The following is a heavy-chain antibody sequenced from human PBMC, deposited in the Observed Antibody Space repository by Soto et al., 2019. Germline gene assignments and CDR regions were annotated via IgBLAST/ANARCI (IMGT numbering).Heavy chain of an antibody. CDR3: ARAVDYCSGGSCYLYYYGMDV. V-gene: IGHV4-59*01. CDR2: IYYSGST. CDR1: GGSISSYY. D-gene: IGHD2-15*01. J-gene: IGHJ6*02. Sequence: PSETLSLTCTVSGGSISSYYWSWIRQPPGKGLEWIGYIYYSGSTNYNPSLKSRVTISVDTSKNQFSLKLSSVTAADTAVYYCARAVDYCSGGSCYLYYYGMDVWGQGTTVTVSS.